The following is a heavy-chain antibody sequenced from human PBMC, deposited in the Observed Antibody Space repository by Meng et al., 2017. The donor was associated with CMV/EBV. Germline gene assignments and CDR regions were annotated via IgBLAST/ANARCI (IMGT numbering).Heavy chain of an antibody. D-gene: IGHD6-6*01. J-gene: IGHJ5*02. CDR2: INSDGSST. V-gene: IGHV3-74*01. CDR1: GSTFSSYW. Sequence: GGSLRPSWAASGSTFSSYWMHWVRQAPGKGLVWVSRINSDGSSTSYADSVKGRFTISRDNAKNTLYLQMSSLRAEVTAVYYCARGIAARQRWFDPWGQGTLVTVSS. CDR3: ARGIAARQRWFDP.